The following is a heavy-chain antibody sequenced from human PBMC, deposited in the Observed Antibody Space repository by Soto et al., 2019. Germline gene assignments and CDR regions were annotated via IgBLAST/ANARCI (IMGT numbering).Heavy chain of an antibody. CDR2: IKSKTDGGTT. CDR3: NTARGECTGGSCCSMDV. D-gene: IGHD2-15*01. V-gene: IGHV3-15*01. J-gene: IGHJ6*02. Sequence: EVQLVESGGGLVKPGGSLRLSCAASGFTFSNAWMSWVRQAPGKGLEWVGRIKSKTDGGTTDYAAPVTGRFTISRDYSKITLYRERISAESEDPVVHYCNTARGECTGGSCCSMDVWGQGTTVTVSS. CDR1: GFTFSNAW.